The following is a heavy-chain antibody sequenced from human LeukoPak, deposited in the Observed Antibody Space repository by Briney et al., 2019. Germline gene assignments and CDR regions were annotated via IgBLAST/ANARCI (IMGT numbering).Heavy chain of an antibody. CDR3: ARALLGYCSGGSCPGTGY. CDR1: GFTFSSYW. CDR2: IKQDGSEK. Sequence: PGGSLRLSCAASGFTFSSYWMSWVRQAPGKGLEWVANIKQDGSEKYYVDPVKGRFTISRDNAKNSLYLQMNSLRAEDTAVYYCARALLGYCSGGSCPGTGYWGQGTLVTVSS. D-gene: IGHD2-15*01. V-gene: IGHV3-7*01. J-gene: IGHJ4*02.